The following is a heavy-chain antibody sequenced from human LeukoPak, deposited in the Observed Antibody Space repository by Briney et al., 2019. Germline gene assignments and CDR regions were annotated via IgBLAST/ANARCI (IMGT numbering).Heavy chain of an antibody. CDR2: ISAYNGNT. J-gene: IGHJ5*02. D-gene: IGHD4-11*01. Sequence: GASVRVSCKASGYTFTSYGISWVRQAPGQGLEWMGWISAYNGNTNYAQKLQGRVTMTTDTSTSTAYMELRSLRSDDTAVYYCARGGRAYSNYDWFDPWGQGTLVTVSS. CDR1: GYTFTSYG. V-gene: IGHV1-18*01. CDR3: ARGGRAYSNYDWFDP.